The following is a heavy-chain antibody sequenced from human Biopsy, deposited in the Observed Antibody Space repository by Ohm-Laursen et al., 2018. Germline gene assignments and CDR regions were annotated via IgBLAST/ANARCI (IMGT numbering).Heavy chain of an antibody. CDR3: ARGSNDFGGLYFPR. CDR1: GGSFSGHS. Sequence: SETLSLTCTVSGGSFSGHSWSWIRQPPGKGLEWIGHISYTGYTSYNASLKSRVTISVDTSRNHFSLRLSSLTAADTAVYYCARGSNDFGGLYFPRWGQGTLLTVSS. J-gene: IGHJ4*02. D-gene: IGHD4-23*01. CDR2: ISYTGYT. V-gene: IGHV4-59*11.